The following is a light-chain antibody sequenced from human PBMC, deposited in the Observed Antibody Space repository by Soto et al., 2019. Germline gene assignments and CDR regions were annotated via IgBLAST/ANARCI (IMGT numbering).Light chain of an antibody. CDR1: SSDVGGYNY. V-gene: IGLV2-14*01. CDR2: EVS. J-gene: IGLJ3*02. Sequence: QSVLTQPASVSGSPGQSITISCTGTSSDVGGYNYGSWYQQHPGKAPKLMIYEVSNPPSGVSNRFSGSKSGDTASLTISGLQAEDEADYYRSSYTSSSTLGGVFGGGTKLTVL. CDR3: SSYTSSSTLGGV.